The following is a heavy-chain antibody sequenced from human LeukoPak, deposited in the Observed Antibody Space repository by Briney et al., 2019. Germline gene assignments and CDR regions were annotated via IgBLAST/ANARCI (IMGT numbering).Heavy chain of an antibody. CDR1: GGALTSYA. CDR3: ARGYSGSFEY. V-gene: IGHV1-69*04. J-gene: IGHJ4*02. D-gene: IGHD1-26*01. Sequence: ASEKISCKASGGALTSYAISWVRQAPGQGLEWMGRIIPILGIANYAQKFQGRVTITADKSTSTAYMGLSSLRSEDTAVYYCARGYSGSFEYWGQGTLVTVSS. CDR2: IIPILGIA.